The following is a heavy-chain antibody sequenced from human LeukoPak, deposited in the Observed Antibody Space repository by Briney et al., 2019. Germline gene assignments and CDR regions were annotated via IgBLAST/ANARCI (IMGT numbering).Heavy chain of an antibody. V-gene: IGHV3-30*03. CDR1: GFTFSNYG. CDR3: ARDSQRWGNFDS. J-gene: IGHJ4*02. Sequence: PGGSLRLSCRASGFTFSNYGMHWVRQAPGKGLECVAVISYDGINKYYADSVKGRFTISRDNAKNSLYLQMNSLRVEDTAVYYCARDSQRWGNFDSWGQGTLVSVSS. D-gene: IGHD5-24*01. CDR2: ISYDGINK.